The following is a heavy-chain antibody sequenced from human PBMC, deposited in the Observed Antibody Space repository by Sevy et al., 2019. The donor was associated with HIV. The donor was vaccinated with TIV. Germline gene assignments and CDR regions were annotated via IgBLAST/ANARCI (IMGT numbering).Heavy chain of an antibody. D-gene: IGHD6-19*01. CDR2: IYYGGST. V-gene: IGHV4-39*01. J-gene: IGHJ4*02. CDR3: ARHGGIAVATLDY. Sequence: SETLSLTCTVSGGSISSSTYYWGWIRQPPGKGLEWIASIYYGGSTYYNVSLESRVTISVDMSKNQFSLRLSSVTAADTAVYYCARHGGIAVATLDYWGQGTLVTVSS. CDR1: GGSISSSTYY.